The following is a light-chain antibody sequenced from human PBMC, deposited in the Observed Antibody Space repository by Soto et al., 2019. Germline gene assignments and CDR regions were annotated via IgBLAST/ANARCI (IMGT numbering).Light chain of an antibody. Sequence: EIVLTQSPGTLSLSPGERATLSCRASQSVSSSYLAWYQQKAGQAPRLLIYGASNRATGIPDRFSGSGSGTDFTLTISRLEPEDFAVYYCQQYGSSLRTFGQGTKVEIK. J-gene: IGKJ1*01. CDR2: GAS. CDR3: QQYGSSLRT. CDR1: QSVSSSY. V-gene: IGKV3-20*01.